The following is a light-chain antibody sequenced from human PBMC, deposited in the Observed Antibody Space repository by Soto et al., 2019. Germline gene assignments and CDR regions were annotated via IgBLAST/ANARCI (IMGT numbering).Light chain of an antibody. CDR3: QHTNNFHFT. CDR1: QGISTW. Sequence: DIQMTQSPSSLSASVGDRVTITCRASQGISTWLAWYQQKPGKAPKLLIYTASRLQSGVPPRFSGSGSGTDFTLTINSLQPEDFATYYCQHTNNFHFTFGQGTRL. V-gene: IGKV1-12*01. CDR2: TAS. J-gene: IGKJ5*01.